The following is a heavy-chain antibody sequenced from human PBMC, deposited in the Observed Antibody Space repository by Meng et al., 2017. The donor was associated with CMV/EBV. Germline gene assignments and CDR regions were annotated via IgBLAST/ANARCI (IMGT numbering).Heavy chain of an antibody. CDR2: ISGSGGST. J-gene: IGHJ4*02. Sequence: GESLKISCAASGFSFSSYAMNWVRQAPGKGLEWVSTISGSGGSTYYADSVKGRFTISRDNSKNALYLQMNSLRAEDTAVYYCAKRRTGYSNGDDYWGQGTMVTVSS. V-gene: IGHV3-23*01. CDR3: AKRRTGYSNGDDY. CDR1: GFSFSSYA. D-gene: IGHD6-25*01.